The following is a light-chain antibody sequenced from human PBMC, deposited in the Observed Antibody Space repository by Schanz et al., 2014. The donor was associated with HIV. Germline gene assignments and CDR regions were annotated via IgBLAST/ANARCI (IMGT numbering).Light chain of an antibody. V-gene: IGKV1-5*03. J-gene: IGKJ2*01. CDR1: QSISPW. CDR3: QQCVTYPYT. CDR2: KAS. Sequence: DVQMTQSPSTLSASVGDRVTITCRATQSISPWLAWYQQKPGKAPKLLIYKASSLESGVPSRFSGSGSGTEFTLTISGLQPDDFATYFCQQCVTYPYTFGQGTRLDVK.